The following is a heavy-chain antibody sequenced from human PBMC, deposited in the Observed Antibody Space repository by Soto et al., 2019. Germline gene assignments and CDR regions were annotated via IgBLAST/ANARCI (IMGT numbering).Heavy chain of an antibody. CDR2: ISGSGGST. CDR1: GFTFSSYA. V-gene: IGHV3-23*01. D-gene: IGHD3-22*01. Sequence: GGSLRLSCAASGFTFSSYAMSWVRQAPGKGLEWVSAISGSGGSTYYADSVKGRFTISRDNSKNTLYLQMNSLRAEDTAVYYCAKDSEQYYYDSSGYQHYFDYWGQGPLVTVS. J-gene: IGHJ4*02. CDR3: AKDSEQYYYDSSGYQHYFDY.